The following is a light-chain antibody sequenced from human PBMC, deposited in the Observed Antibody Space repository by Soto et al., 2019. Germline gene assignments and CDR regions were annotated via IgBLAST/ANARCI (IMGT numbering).Light chain of an antibody. CDR1: SSDVGGYNY. CDR3: SSYAGSNNLGV. V-gene: IGLV2-8*01. CDR2: EVS. Sequence: QSALTRPPSASGSPGRSVTISCTGTSSDVGGYNYVSWYQQHPGKAPKLMIYEVSKRPSGVPDRFSGSKSGNTASLTVSGLQAEDEADYYCSSYAGSNNLGVFGGGTQLTVL. J-gene: IGLJ2*01.